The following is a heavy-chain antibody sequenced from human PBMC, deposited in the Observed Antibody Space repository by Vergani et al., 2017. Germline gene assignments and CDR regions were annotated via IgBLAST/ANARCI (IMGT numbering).Heavy chain of an antibody. Sequence: QVQLVQSGAEVKKPGSSVKVSCKASGGTFSSYAISGVRQAPGQGLEWMGRIIPIFGTANYAQKFQGRVTITADESTSTAYMELSSLRSEDTAVYYCARQTYYYDSSGYGAFDIWGQGTMVTVSS. CDR3: ARQTYYYDSSGYGAFDI. V-gene: IGHV1-69*13. D-gene: IGHD3-22*01. J-gene: IGHJ3*02. CDR1: GGTFSSYA. CDR2: IIPIFGTA.